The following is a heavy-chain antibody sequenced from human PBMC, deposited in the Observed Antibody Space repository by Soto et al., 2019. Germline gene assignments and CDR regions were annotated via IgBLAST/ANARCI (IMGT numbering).Heavy chain of an antibody. CDR2: INPSGGSK. Sequence: ASVKVSCKASGYTFTSYYMYWVRQAPGQGLEWMGIINPSGGSKSYAKKFRGRVTLTRDTSPRTVYMELSSLRSENTVVYYCARVEMVTIKGNVFDIWGKGKMVTV. CDR3: ARVEMVTIKGNVFDI. D-gene: IGHD5-18*01. CDR1: GYTFTSYY. V-gene: IGHV1-46*01. J-gene: IGHJ3*02.